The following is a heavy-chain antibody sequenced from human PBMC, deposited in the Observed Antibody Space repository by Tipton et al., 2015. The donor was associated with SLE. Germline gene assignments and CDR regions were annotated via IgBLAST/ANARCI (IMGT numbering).Heavy chain of an antibody. CDR1: GGSISTSSYY. CDR2: INYSGTT. CDR3: ARWNFVTVTGGFDI. D-gene: IGHD1-7*01. J-gene: IGHJ3*02. V-gene: IGHV4-39*07. Sequence: TLSLTCTVSGGSISTSSYYWAWIRQPPGKGLECIGNINYSGTTSYNPSLRSRVTMSVDTSQNQFSLTLSSVTAADTAIYYCARWNFVTVTGGFDIWGQGTMFTVSS.